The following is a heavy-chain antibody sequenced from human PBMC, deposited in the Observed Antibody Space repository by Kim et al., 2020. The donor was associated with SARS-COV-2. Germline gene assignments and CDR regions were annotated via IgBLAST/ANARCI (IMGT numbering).Heavy chain of an antibody. V-gene: IGHV4-34*01. CDR3: ARGRGSWLRRQSDY. D-gene: IGHD6-13*01. Sequence: SETLSLTCAVYGGSFSGYYWSWIRQPPGKGLEWIGEINHSGSTNYNPSLKSRVTISVDTSKNQFSLKLSSVTAADTAVYYCARGRGSWLRRQSDYWGQGTLVTVSS. J-gene: IGHJ4*02. CDR1: GGSFSGYY. CDR2: INHSGST.